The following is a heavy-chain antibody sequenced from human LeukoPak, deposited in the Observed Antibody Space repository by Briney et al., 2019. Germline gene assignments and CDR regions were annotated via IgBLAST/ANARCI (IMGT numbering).Heavy chain of an antibody. D-gene: IGHD1-1*01. Sequence: GGSLRLSCAASGFTVSRNYMTWVRQAPGKGLEWVSVIYSDGDTYCVDSVKGRFTISRDNSKNTLYLQMNSLRAEDTAVYYCARSTSIVTTGLDYWGQGTLVTVSS. V-gene: IGHV3-66*01. J-gene: IGHJ4*02. CDR2: IYSDGDT. CDR1: GFTVSRNY. CDR3: ARSTSIVTTGLDY.